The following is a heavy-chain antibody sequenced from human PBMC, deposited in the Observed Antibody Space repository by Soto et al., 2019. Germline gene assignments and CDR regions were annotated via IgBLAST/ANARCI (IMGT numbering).Heavy chain of an antibody. Sequence: PGGSLRLSCAASGFTFSSYAMHWVRQAPGKGLEWVAVISYDGSNKYYADSVKGRFTISRDNSKNTLYLQMNSLRAEDTAVYYCARDRFVFVGAARTYAYWGQGTLVTVSS. D-gene: IGHD6-6*01. J-gene: IGHJ4*02. CDR2: ISYDGSNK. CDR3: ARDRFVFVGAARTYAY. CDR1: GFTFSSYA. V-gene: IGHV3-30-3*01.